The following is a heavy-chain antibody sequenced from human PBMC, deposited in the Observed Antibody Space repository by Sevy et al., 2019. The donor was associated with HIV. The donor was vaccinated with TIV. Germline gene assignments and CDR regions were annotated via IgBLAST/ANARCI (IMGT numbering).Heavy chain of an antibody. CDR1: GGSISSGDYY. J-gene: IGHJ3*02. Sequence: SETLSLTCTVSGGSISSGDYYWSWIRQPPGKGLEWIGYIYYSGSTYYNPSLKSRVTISVETSKNQFSLKLSSVTTTDTAEYYCARVPLTYYYDSSGYFLSAFDIWGQGTMVTVSS. CDR3: ARVPLTYYYDSSGYFLSAFDI. D-gene: IGHD3-22*01. CDR2: IYYSGST. V-gene: IGHV4-30-4*01.